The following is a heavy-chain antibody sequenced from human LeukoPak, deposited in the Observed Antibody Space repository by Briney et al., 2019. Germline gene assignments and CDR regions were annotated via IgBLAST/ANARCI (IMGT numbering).Heavy chain of an antibody. CDR2: INPNNGGT. J-gene: IGHJ4*02. CDR3: VRVFEIGYSSGWSDY. CDR1: GYTFSDYY. D-gene: IGHD6-19*01. V-gene: IGHV1-2*02. Sequence: ASVKASCKASGYTFSDYYIHWVRQAPGQGLEWMGWINPNNGGTNSAQKFQGRVTMTRDTSISTAYMELSRLRSDDTAVYYCVRVFEIGYSSGWSDYWGQGTLVTVSS.